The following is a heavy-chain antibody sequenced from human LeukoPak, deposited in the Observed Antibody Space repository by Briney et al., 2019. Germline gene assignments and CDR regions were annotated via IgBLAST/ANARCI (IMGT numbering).Heavy chain of an antibody. V-gene: IGHV4-34*01. D-gene: IGHD3-10*01. Sequence: SETLSLTCAVYGGSFSGYYWSWIRQPPGKGLEWIGEINHSGSTNYNPSLKSRVIISVDTSKNQFSLKLTSVIAADTAVHYCARRGEQVYPNWFDPWGQGTLVTVSS. J-gene: IGHJ5*02. CDR2: INHSGST. CDR3: ARRGEQVYPNWFDP. CDR1: GGSFSGYY.